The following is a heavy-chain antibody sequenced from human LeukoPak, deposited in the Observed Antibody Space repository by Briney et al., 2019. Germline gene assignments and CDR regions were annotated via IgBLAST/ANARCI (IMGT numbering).Heavy chain of an antibody. V-gene: IGHV4-38-2*01. CDR3: ARGDGSYSD. D-gene: IGHD2-15*01. Sequence: PSETLSLTCAVSGYSISSGYYWGWIRQPPGKGLEWIGTVFHSGSTSSYPSLKSRVTISVDTSTNQFSLKLSSVTAADTAVYYCARGDGSYSDWGQGTLVTVSS. CDR1: GYSISSGYY. CDR2: VFHSGST. J-gene: IGHJ4*02.